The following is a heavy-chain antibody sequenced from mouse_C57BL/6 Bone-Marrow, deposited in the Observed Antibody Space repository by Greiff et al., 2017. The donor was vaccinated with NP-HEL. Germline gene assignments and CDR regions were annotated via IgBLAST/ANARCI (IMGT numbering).Heavy chain of an antibody. J-gene: IGHJ3*01. D-gene: IGHD2-2*01. CDR3: EERVTTAPFDY. CDR2: INPSTGGT. V-gene: IGHV1-42*01. Sequence: EVQLQQSGPELAKPGASVKISCKASGYSFTGYYMNWVKQSPEKSLEWIGEINPSTGGTTYNQKFKAKATLTVDKSSSTAYMQLKGLTSEDSAVYYNEERVTTAPFDYWGQGTLVTVSA. CDR1: GYSFTGYY.